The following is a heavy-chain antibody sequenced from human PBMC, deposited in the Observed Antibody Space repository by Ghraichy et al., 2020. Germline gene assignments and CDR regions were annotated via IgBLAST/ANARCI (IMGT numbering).Heavy chain of an antibody. CDR1: GGSISSYC. V-gene: IGHV4-59*08. D-gene: IGHD3-10*01. Sequence: GSLRLSCTVSGGSISSYCCSWIRQPPGKGLEWIGYIYYSGSTKYNPSLKSRVTISGDTSKNHFSLKLTSVTAADTAVYSCATSTPRDSPYYYGSGSPMDYYGLDVWGQGTTVTVSS. J-gene: IGHJ6*02. CDR2: IYYSGST. CDR3: ATSTPRDSPYYYGSGSPMDYYGLDV.